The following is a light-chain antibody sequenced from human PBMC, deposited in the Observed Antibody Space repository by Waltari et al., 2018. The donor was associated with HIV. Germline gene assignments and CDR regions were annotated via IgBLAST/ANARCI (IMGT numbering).Light chain of an antibody. V-gene: IGLV2-14*01. CDR1: SSDVGGYNF. Sequence: QSALTQPASVSGSPGQSITISCTGTSSDVGGYNFVSWYQQHPGKAPKLMIFEVSNRPSGVANRFAGSKSVNTASLTISGLQAEDEAEYYCSAYTTRSTPDPKWVFGGGTKLTVL. CDR3: SAYTTRSTPDPKWV. J-gene: IGLJ3*02. CDR2: EVS.